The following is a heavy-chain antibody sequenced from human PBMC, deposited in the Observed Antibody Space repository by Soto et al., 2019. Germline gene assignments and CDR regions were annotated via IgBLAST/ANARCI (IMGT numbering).Heavy chain of an antibody. D-gene: IGHD5-12*01. V-gene: IGHV3-30*18. Sequence: QVQLVESGGGVVQPGRSLRLSCTASGFTFNNYGIHWVRQAPGKGLEWVAVISDDGSSKYYADSVKGRFSISRDNSKNTLYLQMNSLRADDVAVYYCAQGCGRGYDLCAPWGEGALVIVSS. CDR3: AQGCGRGYDLCAP. J-gene: IGHJ5*02. CDR2: ISDDGSSK. CDR1: GFTFNNYG.